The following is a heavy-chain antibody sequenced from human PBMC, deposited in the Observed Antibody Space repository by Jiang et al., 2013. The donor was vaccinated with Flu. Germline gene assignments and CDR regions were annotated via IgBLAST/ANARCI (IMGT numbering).Heavy chain of an antibody. CDR1: GYTFTSYG. Sequence: GAEVKKPGASVKVSCKASGYTFTSYGISWVRQAPGQGLEWMGWISAYNGNTNYAQKLQGRVTMTTDTSTSTAYMELRSLRSDDTAVYYCAREAYDVTHYVWGSYRYGGRGWFDPWGQGTLVTVSS. D-gene: IGHD3-16*02. CDR3: AREAYDVTHYVWGSYRYGGRGWFDP. CDR2: ISAYNGNT. V-gene: IGHV1-18*04. J-gene: IGHJ5*02.